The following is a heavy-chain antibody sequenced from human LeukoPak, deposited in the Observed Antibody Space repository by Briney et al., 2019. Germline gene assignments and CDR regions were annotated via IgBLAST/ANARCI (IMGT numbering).Heavy chain of an antibody. D-gene: IGHD3-10*01. V-gene: IGHV3-30*02. CDR3: AKDIVVGSGREKTPGY. CDR2: ISYDGKSK. Sequence: GGSLRLSCAASGFTFSIYGMHWVRQAPGKGLEWVSFISYDGKSKFYGDSVKGRFTISRDNFKNTLSLEMISLRAEDTAVYYCAKDIVVGSGREKTPGYWGQGTLVTVSS. J-gene: IGHJ4*02. CDR1: GFTFSIYG.